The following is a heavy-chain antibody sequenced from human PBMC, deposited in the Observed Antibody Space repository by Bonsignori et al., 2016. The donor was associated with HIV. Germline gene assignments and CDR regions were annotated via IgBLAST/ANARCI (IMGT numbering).Heavy chain of an antibody. J-gene: IGHJ4*02. V-gene: IGHV3-7*01. CDR3: ARSSPHNREY. CDR2: LNQDGGQK. Sequence: VRQAPGKGLEWVANLNQDGGQKYYVDSVKGRFTISRDNAKNSLYLQMNSLRAEDTALYYCARSSPHNREYWGQGTLVTVSS. D-gene: IGHD1-14*01.